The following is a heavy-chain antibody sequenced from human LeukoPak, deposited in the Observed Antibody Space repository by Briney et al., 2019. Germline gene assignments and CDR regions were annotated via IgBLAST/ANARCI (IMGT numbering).Heavy chain of an antibody. CDR3: ASTRGYSYGWDYFDY. CDR2: ISGSGGST. Sequence: GGSLRLSCAASGFTFSSYAMSWVRQAPGKGLEWVSAISGSGGSTYYADSVKGRFTISRDNSKNTLYLQMNSLRAEDTAVYYCASTRGYSYGWDYFDYWGQGTLVTVSS. CDR1: GFTFSSYA. J-gene: IGHJ4*02. D-gene: IGHD5-18*01. V-gene: IGHV3-23*01.